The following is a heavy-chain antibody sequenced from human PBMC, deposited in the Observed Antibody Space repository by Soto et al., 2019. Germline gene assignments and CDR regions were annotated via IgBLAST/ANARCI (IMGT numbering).Heavy chain of an antibody. Sequence: SMRLSCAPSAFTFSTYDMNMSRQAIGKGLERTSFISGTSPTTSYSDSVRGRCTISSADARNTQHLQINSISDDDTAVYYCGRDREGDGYFESWDKAPRVVVSS. V-gene: IGHV3-48*02. J-gene: IGHJ4*02. CDR1: AFTFSTYD. CDR2: ISGTSPTT. CDR3: GRDREGDGYFES.